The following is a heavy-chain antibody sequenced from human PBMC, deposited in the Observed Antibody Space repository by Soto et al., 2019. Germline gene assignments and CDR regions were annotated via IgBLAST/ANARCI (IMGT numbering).Heavy chain of an antibody. V-gene: IGHV3-30-3*01. D-gene: IGHD4-17*01. Sequence: QVQLVESGGGVVQPGRSLRLSCAASGFTFSSYAMHWVRQAPGKGLEWVAVISYDGSNKYYADSVKGRFTISRDNSKNTLYLKMNSLRAEDTAVYYCARDDYGDYGGYFQHWGQGTLVTVSS. CDR1: GFTFSSYA. CDR3: ARDDYGDYGGYFQH. CDR2: ISYDGSNK. J-gene: IGHJ1*01.